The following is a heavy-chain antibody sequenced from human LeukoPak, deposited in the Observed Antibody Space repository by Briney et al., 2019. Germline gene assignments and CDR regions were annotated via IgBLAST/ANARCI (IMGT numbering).Heavy chain of an antibody. CDR2: ISASGSST. CDR1: GFTFDDYG. CDR3: ARDTVPYDAFDI. D-gene: IGHD1-1*01. V-gene: IGHV3-23*01. Sequence: GGSLRLSCAASGFTFDDYGMSWVRQAPGKGLEWVSAISASGSSTYYADSVKGRFTISRDNSKNTLYLQMNTLRAEDTAVYYCARDTVPYDAFDIWGQGTMVTVSS. J-gene: IGHJ3*02.